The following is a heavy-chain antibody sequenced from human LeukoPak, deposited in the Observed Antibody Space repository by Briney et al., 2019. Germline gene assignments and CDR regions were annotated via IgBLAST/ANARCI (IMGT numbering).Heavy chain of an antibody. J-gene: IGHJ4*02. CDR2: ISPNSGDT. V-gene: IGHV1-2*02. CDR3: ARVASSGWSLDY. CDR1: GYTFTGYL. Sequence: AAVKVSCKASGYTFTGYLMHWVRQAPGQGLEWMGWISPNSGDTKYAQKFQGRVTMPRDTSISTAYMELSRLRSDDTAVYYCARVASSGWSLDYWGQGALVTVSS. D-gene: IGHD6-19*01.